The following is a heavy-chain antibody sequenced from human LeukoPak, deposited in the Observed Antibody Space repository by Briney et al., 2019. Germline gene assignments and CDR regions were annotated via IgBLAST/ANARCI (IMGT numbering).Heavy chain of an antibody. Sequence: SETLSLTCTVSGGSISSYYWSWIRQPPGKGLEWIGYISYSGSTNYNPSLKSRVTISVDTSKNQFSLKLSSVTAADTAVYYCARQSRTGARYDFWSGSFPFDYWGQGTLVTVSS. J-gene: IGHJ4*02. CDR3: ARQSRTGARYDFWSGSFPFDY. CDR2: ISYSGST. D-gene: IGHD3-3*01. V-gene: IGHV4-59*08. CDR1: GGSISSYY.